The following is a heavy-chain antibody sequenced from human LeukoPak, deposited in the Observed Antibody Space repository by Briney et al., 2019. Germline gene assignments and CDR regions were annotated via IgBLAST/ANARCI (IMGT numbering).Heavy chain of an antibody. D-gene: IGHD5-12*01. V-gene: IGHV3-23*01. J-gene: IGHJ4*02. CDR2: ISGSGGST. CDR3: AKDQNMVATAPFDC. CDR1: GFTFSSYA. Sequence: AGGSLRLSCAASGFTFSSYAMSWVRQAPGKGLEWVSGISGSGGSTYYADSVKGRFTISRDNSKNTLYLQMNSLRAEDTAIYYCAKDQNMVATAPFDCWGQGTLVTVSS.